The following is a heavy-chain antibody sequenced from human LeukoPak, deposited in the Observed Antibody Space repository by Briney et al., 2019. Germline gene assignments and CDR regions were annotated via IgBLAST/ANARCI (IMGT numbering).Heavy chain of an antibody. Sequence: GGSLRLSCTASGFTFGDYAMNWFRQAPGKGLEWVGFIRSKAYGGTTEYAASVKGRFSISRDDSKSIAYLQMNSLKTEDAAVYYCTRELGWRYYDSSAYYHFDYWGQGTLVTVSS. V-gene: IGHV3-49*03. CDR3: TRELGWRYYDSSAYYHFDY. D-gene: IGHD3-22*01. CDR1: GFTFGDYA. CDR2: IRSKAYGGTT. J-gene: IGHJ4*02.